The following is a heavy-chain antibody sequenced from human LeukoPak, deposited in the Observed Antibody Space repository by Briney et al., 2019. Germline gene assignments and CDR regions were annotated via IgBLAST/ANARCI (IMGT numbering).Heavy chain of an antibody. V-gene: IGHV3-48*03. CDR2: INGRDTLK. CDR1: GFTFSNYE. D-gene: IGHD3-22*01. Sequence: GGSLRLSCAASGFTFSNYEMIWVRQAPGKGLEWVSFINGRDTLKVYADSVRGRFTISRENAKNSLYLQTNSLRAEDTAVYYCARDTPGVIITPDYWGQGTLVTVSS. CDR3: ARDTPGVIITPDY. J-gene: IGHJ4*02.